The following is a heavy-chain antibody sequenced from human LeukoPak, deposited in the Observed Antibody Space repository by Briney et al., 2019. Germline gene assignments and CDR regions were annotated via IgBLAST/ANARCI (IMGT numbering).Heavy chain of an antibody. CDR2: IKQDGSEK. J-gene: IGHJ4*02. D-gene: IGHD6-13*01. Sequence: GGSLRLSCAASGFTFSSYWMSWVRQAPGKGLEWVANIKQDGSEKYYVDSVKGRFTISRDNAKNSLYLQMNSLRAEDTAVYYCAKLKGSSWPGAFDYWGQGTLVTVSS. V-gene: IGHV3-7*01. CDR1: GFTFSSYW. CDR3: AKLKGSSWPGAFDY.